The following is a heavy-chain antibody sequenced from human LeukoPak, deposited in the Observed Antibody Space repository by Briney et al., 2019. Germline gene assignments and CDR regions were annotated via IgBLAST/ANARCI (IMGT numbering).Heavy chain of an antibody. V-gene: IGHV3-30*04. J-gene: IGHJ4*02. CDR3: ARDRSLWFFDY. D-gene: IGHD3-10*01. CDR2: ISYDGSNK. CDR1: GFTFSSYA. Sequence: GRSLRLSCAASGFTFSSYAMHWVRQAPGQGLEWVAVISYDGSNKYYADSVKGRFTISRDNSKNTLYLQMNSLRAEDTAVYYCARDRSLWFFDYWGQGTLVTVSS.